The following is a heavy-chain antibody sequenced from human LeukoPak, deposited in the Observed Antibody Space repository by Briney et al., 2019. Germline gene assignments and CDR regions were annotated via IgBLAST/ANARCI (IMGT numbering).Heavy chain of an antibody. CDR1: GYSISSGYY. Sequence: SETLSLTCTVSGYSISSGYYWGWIRQPPGKGLEWIGSIYHSGSTYYNPSLKSRVTISVDTSKNQFSLKLSSVTAADTAVYYCARDQRTVSSGWSQTPPLVNWFDPWGQGTLVTVSS. V-gene: IGHV4-38-2*02. CDR3: ARDQRTVSSGWSQTPPLVNWFDP. CDR2: IYHSGST. D-gene: IGHD6-19*01. J-gene: IGHJ5*02.